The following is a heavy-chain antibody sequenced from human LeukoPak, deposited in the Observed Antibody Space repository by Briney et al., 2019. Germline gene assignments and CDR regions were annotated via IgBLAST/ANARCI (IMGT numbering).Heavy chain of an antibody. CDR1: GFTFSSYG. D-gene: IGHD3-22*01. CDR2: IRYDGSNK. V-gene: IGHV3-30*02. CDR3: AREHLFYYYDSSGYHGNGFDI. J-gene: IGHJ3*02. Sequence: PGGSLRLSCAASGFTFSSYGMHWVRQAPGKGLEWVAFIRYDGSNKYYADSVKGRFTISRDNSKNTLYLQMNSLRAEDTAVYYCAREHLFYYYDSSGYHGNGFDIWGQGTMVTVSS.